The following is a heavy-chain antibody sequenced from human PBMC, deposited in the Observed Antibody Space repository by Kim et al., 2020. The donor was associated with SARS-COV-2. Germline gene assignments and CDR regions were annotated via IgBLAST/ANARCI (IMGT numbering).Heavy chain of an antibody. V-gene: IGHV3-30*02. CDR3: AKEMTTVTASFDY. Sequence: GGSLRLSCVASGFTFSTYWMSWVRQAPGKGLEWVALILYDGSNKYYADSVKGRFTISRDNSKNTLYLQMNSLRAEDTAVYYCAKEMTTVTASFDYWGQGTLVSVSS. CDR1: GFTFSTYW. CDR2: ILYDGSNK. J-gene: IGHJ4*02. D-gene: IGHD4-4*01.